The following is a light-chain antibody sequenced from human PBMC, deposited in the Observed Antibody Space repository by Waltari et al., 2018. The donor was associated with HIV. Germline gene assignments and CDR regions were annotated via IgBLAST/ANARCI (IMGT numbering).Light chain of an antibody. V-gene: IGKV1-33*01. CDR1: HDISNY. CDR2: DAS. J-gene: IGKJ5*01. CDR3: QQFDNLPIT. Sequence: DIQMTQSPSSLSASVGDRVTITCQASHDISNYLNWYQQKPGKAPKLLIYDASNLETGVPSRFSGSGSGTDFTFTISSLQPEDIATYFCQQFDNLPITFGQGTRLDIK.